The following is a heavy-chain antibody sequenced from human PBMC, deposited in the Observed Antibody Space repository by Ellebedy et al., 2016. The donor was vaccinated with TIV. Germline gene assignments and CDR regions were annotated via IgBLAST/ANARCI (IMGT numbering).Heavy chain of an antibody. CDR3: AKDRTPGDGYWVFDD. D-gene: IGHD5-18*01. J-gene: IGHJ4*02. V-gene: IGHV3-23*01. CDR1: GFTFSRYA. CDR2: IVGNGA. Sequence: PGGSLRPSCAASGFTFSRYAMTWVRQAPGKGLEWVSGIVGNGAQKYADSVKGRFTISRDNSKSTLDLQMNSLRVEDTAVYFCAKDRTPGDGYWVFDDWGQGTLVTVSS.